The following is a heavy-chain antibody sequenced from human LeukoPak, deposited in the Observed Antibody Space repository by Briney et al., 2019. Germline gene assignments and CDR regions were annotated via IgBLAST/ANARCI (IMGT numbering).Heavy chain of an antibody. Sequence: SSETLSLTCTVSGGSISSYYWSWIRQPPGKGLEWIGYIYYSGSTNYNPSLKSRVTISVDTSKNQFSLKLSSVTTADTAVYYCARDRAYSSVWYYVDSWGQGTLVTVSS. J-gene: IGHJ4*02. CDR3: ARDRAYSSVWYYVDS. D-gene: IGHD6-19*01. V-gene: IGHV4-59*01. CDR2: IYYSGST. CDR1: GGSISSYY.